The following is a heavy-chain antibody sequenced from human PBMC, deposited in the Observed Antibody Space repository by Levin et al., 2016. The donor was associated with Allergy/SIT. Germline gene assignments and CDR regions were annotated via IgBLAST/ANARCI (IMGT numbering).Heavy chain of an antibody. CDR3: ARDKLYYDSSGYYYLGFEEVDRAMDV. CDR2: ISSSSSYI. Sequence: GGSLRLSCAASGFTFSSYSMNWVRQAPGKGLEWVSSISSSSSYIYYADSVKGRFTISRDNAKNSLYLQMNSLRAEDTAVYYCARDKLYYDSSGYYYLGFEEVDRAMDVWGQGTTVTVSS. D-gene: IGHD3-22*01. J-gene: IGHJ6*02. V-gene: IGHV3-21*01. CDR1: GFTFSSYS.